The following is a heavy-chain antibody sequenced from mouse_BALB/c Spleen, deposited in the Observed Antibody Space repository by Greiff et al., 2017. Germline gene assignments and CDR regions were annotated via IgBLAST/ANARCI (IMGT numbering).Heavy chain of an antibody. CDR2: ISSGSSTI. CDR1: GFTFSSFG. CDR3: ARWNYPYAMDY. Sequence: EVMLVESGGGLVQPGGSRKLSCAASGFTFSSFGMHWVRQAPEKGLEWVAYISSGSSTIYYADTVKGRFTISRDNPKNTLFLQMTSLRSEDTAMYYCARWNYPYAMDYWGQGTSVTVSS. V-gene: IGHV5-17*02. D-gene: IGHD1-1*01. J-gene: IGHJ4*01.